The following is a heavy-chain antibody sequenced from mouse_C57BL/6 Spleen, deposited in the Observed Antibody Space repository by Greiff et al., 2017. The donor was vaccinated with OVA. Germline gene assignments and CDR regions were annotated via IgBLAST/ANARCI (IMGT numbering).Heavy chain of an antibody. CDR2: IHPNSGST. CDR3: ARHYTGSSYVEGWIAY. D-gene: IGHD1-1*01. V-gene: IGHV1-64*01. CDR1: GYTFTSYW. Sequence: VKLQQPGAELVKPGASVKLSCKASGYTFTSYWMHWVKQRPGQGLEWIGMIHPNSGSTNYNEKFKSKATLTVDKSSSTAYMQLSSLTSEDSADYYGARHYTGSSYVEGWIAYWGQGTLVTVSA. J-gene: IGHJ3*01.